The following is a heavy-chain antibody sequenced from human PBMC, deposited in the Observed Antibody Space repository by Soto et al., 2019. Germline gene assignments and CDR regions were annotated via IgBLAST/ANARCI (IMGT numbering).Heavy chain of an antibody. CDR2: ISTYNGNT. CDR1: GYTFTSYG. D-gene: IGHD4-17*01. Sequence: QVQLVQSGGEVKKPGASVKVSCKASGYTFTSYGISLVRQAPGQGLEWMGWISTYNGNTNYAQKVQGRVTMTTDTSTSTAYMELRSLRSDDTAVYYCARASGDYGLSEYFQHWGQGTLVTVSS. J-gene: IGHJ1*01. V-gene: IGHV1-18*01. CDR3: ARASGDYGLSEYFQH.